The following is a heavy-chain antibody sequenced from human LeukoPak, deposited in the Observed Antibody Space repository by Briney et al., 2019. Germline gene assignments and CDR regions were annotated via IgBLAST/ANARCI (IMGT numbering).Heavy chain of an antibody. CDR2: IYHSGST. CDR3: ARSTVVHNLDY. J-gene: IGHJ4*02. D-gene: IGHD4-23*01. V-gene: IGHV4-38-2*01. CDR1: GYSISSGYY. Sequence: SETLSLTCPVSGYSISSGYYWGWIRQPPGKGLEWIGSIYHSGSTYYNPSLKSRVTISVDTSKNQFSLKLSSVTAADTAVYYCARSTVVHNLDYWDQGTLVTVSS.